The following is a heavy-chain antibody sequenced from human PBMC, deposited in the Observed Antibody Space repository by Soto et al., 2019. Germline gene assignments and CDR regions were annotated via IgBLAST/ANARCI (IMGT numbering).Heavy chain of an antibody. CDR3: GGQDYGAKGYYEN. D-gene: IGHD4-17*01. V-gene: IGHV4-39*01. Sequence: QLQLQESGSGLVKPSETLSLTCIVSNGSISSRSSYWGWIRQTPGKGLEWIGSIYYIGNTYYNPSLKSRVTISIDTSKTKFSLKINSVTAADTAVYFCGGQDYGAKGYYENWGQGALVTVSS. J-gene: IGHJ4*02. CDR2: IYYIGNT. CDR1: NGSISSRSSY.